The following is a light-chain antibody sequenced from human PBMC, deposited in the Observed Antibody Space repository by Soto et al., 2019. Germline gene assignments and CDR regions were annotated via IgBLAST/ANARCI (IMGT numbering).Light chain of an antibody. CDR2: GAS. J-gene: IGKJ1*01. V-gene: IGKV3-20*01. CDR3: QQYGSWT. CDR1: QSISSNY. Sequence: EIVLTQSPGTLSVSPGERATLSCRASQSISSNYLAWYQQKTGQAPSLLIYGASSRATGIPDRFSGSGSGTDFTLTISRLEPADSAIYYCQQYGSWTFGQGTKVEIK.